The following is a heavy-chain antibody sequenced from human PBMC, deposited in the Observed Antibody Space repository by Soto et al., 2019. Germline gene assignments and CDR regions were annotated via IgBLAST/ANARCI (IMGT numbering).Heavy chain of an antibody. CDR1: GGSISSYY. V-gene: IGHV4-59*01. Sequence: SETLSLTCTVSGGSISSYYWSWIRQPPGKGLEWIGYIYYSGSTNYNPSLKSRVTISVDTSKNQFSLKLSSVTAADTAVYYCARDRGLYSGSYNWFDPWGQGTLVTVSS. J-gene: IGHJ5*02. CDR3: ARDRGLYSGSYNWFDP. D-gene: IGHD1-26*01. CDR2: IYYSGST.